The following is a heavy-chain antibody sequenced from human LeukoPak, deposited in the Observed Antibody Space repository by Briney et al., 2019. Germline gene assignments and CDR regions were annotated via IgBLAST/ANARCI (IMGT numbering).Heavy chain of an antibody. D-gene: IGHD3-16*01. CDR2: IRYDGSNK. Sequence: GGSLRLSCAASGFTFSSYGMHWVRQAPGKGLEWVAFIRYDGSNKYYADSVKGRFTISRDNSKNTLYLQMNSLRAEDTAVYYCARVLKSRLGDHELADYWGQGTLVTVSS. V-gene: IGHV3-30*02. CDR1: GFTFSSYG. CDR3: ARVLKSRLGDHELADY. J-gene: IGHJ4*02.